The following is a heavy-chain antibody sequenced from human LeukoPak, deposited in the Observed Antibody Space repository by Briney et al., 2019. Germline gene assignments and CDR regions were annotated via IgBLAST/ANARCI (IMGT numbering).Heavy chain of an antibody. V-gene: IGHV4-34*01. Sequence: PSETLSLTCAVYGGSFSGYYWSWIRQPPGKGLEWIGEINHSGSTNYNPSLKSRVTISVDTSKNQFSLKLSSVTAADTAVYYCARGFPLEIATIPGDYWGQGTLVTVSS. CDR2: INHSGST. CDR1: GGSFSGYY. D-gene: IGHD5-24*01. J-gene: IGHJ4*02. CDR3: ARGFPLEIATIPGDY.